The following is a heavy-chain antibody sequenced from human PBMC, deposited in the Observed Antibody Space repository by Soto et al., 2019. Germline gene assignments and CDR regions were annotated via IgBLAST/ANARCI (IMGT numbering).Heavy chain of an antibody. V-gene: IGHV3-30-3*01. CDR2: ISYDGSNK. D-gene: IGHD2-2*03. J-gene: IGHJ5*02. CDR3: ARDRRGYCSSTSCPGAYWFDP. CDR1: GFTFSSYA. Sequence: GGSLRLSCAASGFTFSSYAMHWVRQAPGKGLEWVAVISYDGSNKYYADSVEGRFTISRDNSKNTLYLQMNSLRAEDTAVYYCARDRRGYCSSTSCPGAYWFDPWGQGTLVTVSS.